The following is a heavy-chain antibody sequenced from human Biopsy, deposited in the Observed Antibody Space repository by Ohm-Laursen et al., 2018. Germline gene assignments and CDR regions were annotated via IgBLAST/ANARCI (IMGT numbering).Heavy chain of an antibody. CDR2: IYSSGGT. V-gene: IGHV4-4*07. CDR3: ARVEAGTYDALDI. CDR1: DGSISGYY. Sequence: SQTLSLTCTVSDGSISGYYWSWIRQPAGKGLEWIGRIYSSGGTKYNPSLKSRVTFSVDMSKSQFSLKLYSVTAADTAVYYCARVEAGTYDALDIWGQGTLVAVSA. J-gene: IGHJ3*02. D-gene: IGHD1-26*01.